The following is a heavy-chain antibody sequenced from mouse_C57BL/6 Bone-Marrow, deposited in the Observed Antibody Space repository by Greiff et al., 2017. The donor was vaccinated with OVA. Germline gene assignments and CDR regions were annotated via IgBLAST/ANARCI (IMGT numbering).Heavy chain of an antibody. J-gene: IGHJ2*01. CDR2: IYPGSGST. CDR1: GYTFTSYW. CDR3: AREGYSPDYFDY. D-gene: IGHD2-3*01. V-gene: IGHV1-55*01. Sequence: QVQLQQSGAELVKPGASVKMSCKASGYTFTSYWITWVKQRPGQGLEWIGDIYPGSGSTNYNEKFKSKATLTVDTSSSTAYMQLSSLTSEDSAVYYCAREGYSPDYFDYWGQGTTLTVSS.